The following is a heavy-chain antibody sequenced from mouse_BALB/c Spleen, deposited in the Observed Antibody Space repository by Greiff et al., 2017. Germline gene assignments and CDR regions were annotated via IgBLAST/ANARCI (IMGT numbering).Heavy chain of an antibody. V-gene: IGHV2-9*02. CDR2: IWAGGST. CDR1: GFSLTSYG. J-gene: IGHJ4*01. CDR3: ARDQGRYGGYAMDY. D-gene: IGHD2-14*01. Sequence: VQLQQSGPGLVAPSQSLSITCTVSGFSLTSYGVHWVRQPPGKGLEWLGVIWAGGSTNYNSALMSRLSISKDNSKSQVFLKMNSLQTDDTAMYYCARDQGRYGGYAMDYWGQGTSVTVSS.